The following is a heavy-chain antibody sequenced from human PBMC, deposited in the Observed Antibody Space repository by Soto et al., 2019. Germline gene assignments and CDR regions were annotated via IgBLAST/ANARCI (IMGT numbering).Heavy chain of an antibody. D-gene: IGHD3-16*02. Sequence: EVQLVESGGVLVQPGGSLRLSCAASGFTFSSYWMSWVRQAPGKGLEWVANIKQDGSEKYYVDSVKGRFTITRDNHKNSLYLQTDSLRGGDTAVYYCAGVNGVIVIYYGFDIWGQGTMVTVSS. CDR3: AGVNGVIVIYYGFDI. V-gene: IGHV3-7*04. CDR1: GFTFSSYW. J-gene: IGHJ3*02. CDR2: IKQDGSEK.